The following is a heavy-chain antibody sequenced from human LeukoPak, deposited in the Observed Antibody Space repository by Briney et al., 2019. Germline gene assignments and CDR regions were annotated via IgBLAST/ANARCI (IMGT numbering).Heavy chain of an antibody. CDR1: GFTFSSYT. CDR3: AKASRLLHGSGSYPGYFDY. CDR2: ISGSGGST. Sequence: RGSLRLSCAASGFTFSSYTMSWVRQAPGRGLEWVSGISGSGGSTYYADSVKGRFTISRDNSKNTLYLQMNCLRAEDTAVYYCAKASRLLHGSGSYPGYFDYWGQGALVTVSS. D-gene: IGHD3-10*01. V-gene: IGHV3-23*01. J-gene: IGHJ4*02.